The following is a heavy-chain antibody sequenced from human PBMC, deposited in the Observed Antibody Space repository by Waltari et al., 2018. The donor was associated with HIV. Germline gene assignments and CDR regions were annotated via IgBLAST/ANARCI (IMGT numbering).Heavy chain of an antibody. CDR1: GFTFSSYW. V-gene: IGHV3-7*01. J-gene: IGHJ6*02. CDR3: ARGGAGVVVPAAQYYYYYYGMDV. Sequence: EVQLVESGGGLVQPGGSLRLSCAASGFTFSSYWMSWVRQAPGKGLEWVANIKQDGSEKYYVDSGKGRFTISRENAKNSLYLKMNSLGAEDTAVYYCARGGAGVVVPAAQYYYYYYGMDVWGQGTTVTVSS. D-gene: IGHD2-2*01. CDR2: IKQDGSEK.